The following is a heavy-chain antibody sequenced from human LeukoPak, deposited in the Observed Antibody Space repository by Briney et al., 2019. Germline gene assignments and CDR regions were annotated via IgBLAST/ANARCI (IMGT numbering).Heavy chain of an antibody. CDR2: ISSSGSTI. V-gene: IGHV3-48*01. CDR3: ARAGCSGGSCYFLASWFDP. CDR1: GFTLSSYA. J-gene: IGHJ5*02. D-gene: IGHD2-15*01. Sequence: GRSLRLSCAASGFTLSSYAMHWVRQAPGKGLEWVSYISSSGSTIYYADSVKGRFTISRDNSKNTLYLQMNSLRAEDTAVYYCARAGCSGGSCYFLASWFDPWGQGTLVTVSS.